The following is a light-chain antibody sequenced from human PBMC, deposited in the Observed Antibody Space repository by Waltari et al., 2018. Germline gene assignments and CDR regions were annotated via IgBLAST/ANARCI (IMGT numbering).Light chain of an antibody. CDR1: SGYSNYK. CDR3: GADHGSGSNFVYV. CDR2: GGTGGFVG. V-gene: IGLV9-49*01. J-gene: IGLJ1*01. Sequence: QPVLTQPPSASASLGASVTLTCTLSSGYSNYKVDWYQQRPGKDPRFVMRGGTGGFVGSKGAGIPDRCAVWGSGMNRYLTIKNIQEEDESDYHCGADHGSGSNFVYVFGTGTKVTVL.